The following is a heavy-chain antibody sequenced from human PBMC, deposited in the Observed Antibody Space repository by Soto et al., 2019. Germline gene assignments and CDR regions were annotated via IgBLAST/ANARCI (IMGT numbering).Heavy chain of an antibody. CDR3: ARGLYSGWHYLDY. CDR1: GFTVSSNY. V-gene: IGHV3-66*01. Sequence: EVQLVESGGGLVQPGGSLRLSCAASGFTVSSNYMSWVRQAPGKGLEWVSVIYSGGSTYYADSVKGRFTISRDNSKNTQYLQMNSRRAEATAVYYCARGLYSGWHYLDYWGQGTLVTVSS. D-gene: IGHD5-12*01. CDR2: IYSGGST. J-gene: IGHJ4*02.